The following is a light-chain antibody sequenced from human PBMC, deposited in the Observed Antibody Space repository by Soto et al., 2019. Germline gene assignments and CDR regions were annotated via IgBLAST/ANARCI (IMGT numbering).Light chain of an antibody. V-gene: IGLV1-51*01. Sequence: QAVVTQPPSVSAAPGQKVTISCYGSSSNIGRNYVSWYQQFPGTAPRLLIYDNHKRPTGIPDRFSASKSCTSATLDITGLHSGDEDAYYCGTWDTSLRAGVVGGGTKLTVL. CDR1: SSNIGRNY. CDR2: DNH. CDR3: GTWDTSLRAGV. J-gene: IGLJ3*02.